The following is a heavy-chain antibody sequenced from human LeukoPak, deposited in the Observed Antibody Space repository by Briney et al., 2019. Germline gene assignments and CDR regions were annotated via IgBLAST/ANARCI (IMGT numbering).Heavy chain of an antibody. V-gene: IGHV4-39*01. J-gene: IGHJ4*02. CDR2: IYYSGST. CDR3: ALYGGYYYYFDY. Sequence: SETLSLTCTVSGGSISSSSYYWGWIRQPPGKGLEWIGSIYYSGSTYYNPSLKSRVTISVDTSKNQFSLKLSSVTAADTAVYYCALYGGYYYYFDYWGQGTLVTVSS. CDR1: GGSISSSSYY. D-gene: IGHD5-12*01.